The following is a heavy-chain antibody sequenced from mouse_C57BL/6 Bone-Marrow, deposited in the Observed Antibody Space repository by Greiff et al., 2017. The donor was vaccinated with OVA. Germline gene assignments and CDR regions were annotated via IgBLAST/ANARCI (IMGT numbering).Heavy chain of an antibody. V-gene: IGHV1-64*01. CDR3: ARSTYYYGSSLGD. CDR1: GYTFTSYW. D-gene: IGHD1-1*01. Sequence: QVQLQQSGAELVKPGASVKLSCKASGYTFTSYWMHWVKQRPGQGLEWIGMIHPNSGSTNYNEKFKSKATLTVDKSSSTAYMQLSSLTSEDSAVYYCARSTYYYGSSLGDWGQGTTLTVSS. CDR2: IHPNSGST. J-gene: IGHJ2*01.